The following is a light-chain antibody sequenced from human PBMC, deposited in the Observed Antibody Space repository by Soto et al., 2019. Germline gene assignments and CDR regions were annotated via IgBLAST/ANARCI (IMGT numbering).Light chain of an antibody. CDR3: QQSYTTLGT. CDR1: QTISGF. V-gene: IGKV1-39*01. J-gene: IGKJ1*01. Sequence: DIQMTQSPPSLSAFVGDRVTITCRASQTISGFLNWYQQKPGKAPGLLIYSASTLQSGVPSRFSGSGSGTEFTLTISSLQPEDFATYYCQQSYTTLGTFGQGTTVEVK. CDR2: SAS.